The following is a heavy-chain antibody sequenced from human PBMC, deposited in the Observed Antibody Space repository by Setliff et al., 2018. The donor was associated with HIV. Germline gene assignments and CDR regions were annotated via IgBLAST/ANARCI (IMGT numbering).Heavy chain of an antibody. CDR3: ARDPRGNAALGH. D-gene: IGHD6-6*01. Sequence: GGSLRLSCAASGFTFSSYSMNWVRQAPGKGLEWVSYISISSTTIYYADSVKGRFTISRDNSKNTVYLQMNSLTVEDTAVYYCARDPRGNAALGHWGQGTLVTVSS. J-gene: IGHJ4*02. V-gene: IGHV3-48*01. CDR1: GFTFSSYS. CDR2: ISISSTTI.